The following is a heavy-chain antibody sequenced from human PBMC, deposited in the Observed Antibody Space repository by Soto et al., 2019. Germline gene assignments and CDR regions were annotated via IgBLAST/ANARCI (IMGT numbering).Heavy chain of an antibody. CDR3: ARGRDDYVNFDY. V-gene: IGHV1-3*01. CDR1: GYTFTSYA. D-gene: IGHD3-16*01. J-gene: IGHJ4*02. Sequence: GASVKVSCKASGYTFTSYAMHWVRQAPGQRLEWMGWINAGNGNTKYSQKFQGRVTITRDTSASTAYMELSSLRSEDTAVYYCARGRDDYVNFDYWGQGTLVTVSS. CDR2: INAGNGNT.